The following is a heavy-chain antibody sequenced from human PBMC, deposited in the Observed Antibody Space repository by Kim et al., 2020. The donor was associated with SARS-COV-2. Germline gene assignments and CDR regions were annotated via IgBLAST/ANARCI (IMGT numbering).Heavy chain of an antibody. CDR1: GGSIRSGGKF. J-gene: IGHJ4*02. CDR3: ARGQPLDY. D-gene: IGHD2-2*01. CDR2: ISYSGNS. V-gene: IGHV4-31*03. Sequence: SETLSLTCSVSGGSIRSGGKFWTWIRQHPAKGLEWIGYISYSGNSHYSPSLRSRVSISLQTSENQFSLELTSVHAADTAVYYGARGQPLDYLGQGILVTV.